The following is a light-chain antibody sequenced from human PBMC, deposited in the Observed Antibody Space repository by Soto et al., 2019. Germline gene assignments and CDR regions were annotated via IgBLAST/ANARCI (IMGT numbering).Light chain of an antibody. V-gene: IGLV2-14*01. CDR1: SSDVGGYNY. Sequence: SALTQPASVSGSPGQSITISCTGTSSDVGGYNYVSWYQQHPGKAPKLMIYEVSNRPSGVSNRFSGSKSGNTASLTISGLQAEDEADYYCSSYTSSSLDVVFGGGTKLTVL. CDR3: SSYTSSSLDVV. CDR2: EVS. J-gene: IGLJ2*01.